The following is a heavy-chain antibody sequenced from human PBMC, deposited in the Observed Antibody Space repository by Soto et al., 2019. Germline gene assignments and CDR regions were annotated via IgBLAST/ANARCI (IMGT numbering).Heavy chain of an antibody. CDR1: GGSFSGYY. V-gene: IGHV4-34*01. CDR2: INHSGST. D-gene: IGHD6-19*01. CDR3: ASEPIPSHSSGPDYFDY. Sequence: SETLSLTCAVYGGSFSGYYWSWIRQPPGKGLEWIGEINHSGSTNYHPSLKSRVTISVDTSKNQFSLKLSSVTAADTAVYYCASEPIPSHSSGPDYFDYWGQGTLVTVAS. J-gene: IGHJ4*02.